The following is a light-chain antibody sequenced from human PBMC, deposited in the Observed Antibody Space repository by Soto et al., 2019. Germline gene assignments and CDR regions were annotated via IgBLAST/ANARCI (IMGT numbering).Light chain of an antibody. CDR1: QSVSSNY. CDR2: GAS. CDR3: QQYASSPLT. V-gene: IGKV3-20*01. J-gene: IGKJ4*01. Sequence: EIVLTQSPGTLSLSPGERATLSCRASQSVSSNYLTWYQQKPGQAPRLLIYGASSRATGIPDRFSGSGYGTDFTLTISRLEPEDFAVYYCQQYASSPLTFGGGTKVEI.